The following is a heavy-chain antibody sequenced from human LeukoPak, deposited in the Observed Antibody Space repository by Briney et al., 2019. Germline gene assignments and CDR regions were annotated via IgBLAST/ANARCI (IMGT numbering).Heavy chain of an antibody. Sequence: ASVKVSCKVSGYTLTELSMHWVRQAPGKGLEWMGGFDPEDGETIYAQKFQGRVTMTRDTSISTAYMELSRLRSDDTAVYYCARDSPYSSSWYGWFDPWGQGTLVTVSS. D-gene: IGHD6-13*01. CDR1: GYTLTELS. CDR3: ARDSPYSSSWYGWFDP. V-gene: IGHV1-24*01. J-gene: IGHJ5*02. CDR2: FDPEDGET.